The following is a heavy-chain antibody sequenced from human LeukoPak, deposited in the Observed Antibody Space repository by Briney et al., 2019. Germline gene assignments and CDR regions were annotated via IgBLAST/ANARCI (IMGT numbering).Heavy chain of an antibody. CDR3: ARLGGGYCSSTSCHVPDPRYYYGMDV. CDR2: ISAYNGNT. Sequence: ASVKVSCKASGYTFTSYGISWVRQAPGQGLEWMGWISAYNGNTNYAQKLQGRVTMTTDTSTSTAYMELRSLRSDDTAVYYCARLGGGYCSSTSCHVPDPRYYYGMDVWGQGTTVTVSS. J-gene: IGHJ6*02. D-gene: IGHD2-2*01. V-gene: IGHV1-18*01. CDR1: GYTFTSYG.